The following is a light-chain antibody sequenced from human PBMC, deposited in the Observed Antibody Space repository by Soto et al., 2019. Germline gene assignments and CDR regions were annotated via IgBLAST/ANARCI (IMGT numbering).Light chain of an antibody. V-gene: IGKV1-39*01. CDR2: AAS. CDR1: QSITTY. CDR3: EQIYSAPLT. Sequence: DIQMTQSPSSLSASVGDRVTITCRASQSITTYLNWYRQKPGKAPKLLIYAASSLQSGVPSRFSSSGSETEFTLSISSLQPEDFATYFCEQIYSAPLTLGGGTKVEIK. J-gene: IGKJ4*01.